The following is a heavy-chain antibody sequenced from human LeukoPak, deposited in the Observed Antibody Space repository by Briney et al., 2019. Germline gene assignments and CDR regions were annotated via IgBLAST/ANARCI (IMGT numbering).Heavy chain of an antibody. Sequence: SGPALVKPTQTLTLTCTFSGFSLGTSGMCVSWIRQPPGKALEWLARIDWDDGKYYNTSLKTRLTISKDTSKNQVVLAVTNMDTVDTATYYCARTYMFRGVQRFDPWGQGTLVTVSS. CDR3: ARTYMFRGVQRFDP. CDR2: IDWDDGK. J-gene: IGHJ5*02. CDR1: GFSLGTSGMC. V-gene: IGHV2-70*11. D-gene: IGHD3-10*01.